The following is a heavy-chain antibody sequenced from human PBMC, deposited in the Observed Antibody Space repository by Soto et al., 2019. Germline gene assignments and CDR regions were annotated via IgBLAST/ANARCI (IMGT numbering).Heavy chain of an antibody. CDR3: ARVYPYYYYGMDV. J-gene: IGHJ6*02. V-gene: IGHV1-18*04. CDR1: GYTFTDYY. Sequence: ASVQVSCKASGYTFTDYYMHWVRQAPGQGLEWMGWISAYNGNTNYAQKLQGRVTMTTDTSTSTAYMELRSLRSDDTAVYYCARVYPYYYYGMDVWGQGTTVTVSS. CDR2: ISAYNGNT.